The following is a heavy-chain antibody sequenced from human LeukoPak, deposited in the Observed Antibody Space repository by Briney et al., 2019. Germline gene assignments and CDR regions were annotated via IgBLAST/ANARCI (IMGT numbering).Heavy chain of an antibody. V-gene: IGHV3-33*08. CDR2: IWYDATIQ. J-gene: IGHJ4*02. Sequence: PGGSLRLSCAASGFTFSSYAMSWVRQAPGKGLDWVAIIWYDATIQYYADSVRGRFTVSRDSSKNTLSLQMNSLRVEDTAVYYCARDLGGSGWDIDYWGQGVLVTVSS. CDR1: GFTFSSYA. CDR3: ARDLGGSGWDIDY. D-gene: IGHD6-19*01.